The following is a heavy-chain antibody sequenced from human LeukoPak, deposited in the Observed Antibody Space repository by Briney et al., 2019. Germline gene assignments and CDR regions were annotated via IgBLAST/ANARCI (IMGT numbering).Heavy chain of an antibody. Sequence: PSETLSLTCTVSGGSISSGSYYWGWIRQPPGKGLEWIGSIYYSGSTYYNPSLKSRVTISVDTSKNQFSLKLSSVTAADTAVYYCARVSDREYWFDPWGQGTLVTVSS. CDR3: ARVSDREYWFDP. V-gene: IGHV4-39*07. J-gene: IGHJ5*02. CDR1: GGSISSGSYY. CDR2: IYYSGST.